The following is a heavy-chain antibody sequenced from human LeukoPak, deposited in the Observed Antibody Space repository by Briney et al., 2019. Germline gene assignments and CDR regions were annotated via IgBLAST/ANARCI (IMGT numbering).Heavy chain of an antibody. CDR1: GGSFSGYY. Sequence: PSETLSLTCAVYGGSFSGYYWSWIRQPPGKGLEWIGEIKHSGSTNYNPSLKSRVTISVDTSKNQFSLKLSSVTAADTAVYYCARGGYCSSTSCYRELRWGYYYYYYMDAWGKGTTVTVSS. J-gene: IGHJ6*03. D-gene: IGHD2-2*02. V-gene: IGHV4-34*01. CDR3: ARGGYCSSTSCYRELRWGYYYYYYMDA. CDR2: IKHSGST.